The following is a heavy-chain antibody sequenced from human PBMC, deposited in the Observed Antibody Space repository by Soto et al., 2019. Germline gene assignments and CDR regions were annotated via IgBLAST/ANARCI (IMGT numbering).Heavy chain of an antibody. CDR3: ARGTTMVRGVIPNWLDP. Sequence: SETLSLTCAFYGGSFSGYYWSWIRQPPGKGLEWIGEINHSGSTNYNPSLKSRVTISVDTSKNQFSLKLSSVTAADTAVYYCARGTTMVRGVIPNWLDPWGQGSLVT. CDR2: INHSGST. V-gene: IGHV4-34*01. D-gene: IGHD3-10*01. J-gene: IGHJ5*02. CDR1: GGSFSGYY.